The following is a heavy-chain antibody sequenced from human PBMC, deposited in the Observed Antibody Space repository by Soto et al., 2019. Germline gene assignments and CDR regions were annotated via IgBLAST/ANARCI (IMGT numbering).Heavy chain of an antibody. CDR2: ISSSSSYI. CDR1: GFTFSSYG. V-gene: IGHV3-21*01. J-gene: IGHJ4*02. CDR3: ASDVVPAAIDY. Sequence: GGSLRLSCAASGFTFSSYGMNGVRQAPGKGLEWVSSISSSSSYIYYADSVKGRFTISRDNAKNSLYLQMNSLRAEDTAVYYCASDVVPAAIDYWGQGTLVPVSS. D-gene: IGHD2-2*01.